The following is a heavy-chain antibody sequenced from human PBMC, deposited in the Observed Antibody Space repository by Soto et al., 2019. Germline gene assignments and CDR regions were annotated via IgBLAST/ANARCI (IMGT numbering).Heavy chain of an antibody. V-gene: IGHV1-69*13. D-gene: IGHD3-3*01. Sequence: VKVSCKASGGTLSSYAISWVRQAPGQGLEWMGGIIPIFGTANYAQKFQGRVTITADESTSTAYMELSSLRSEDTAVYYCARDFWSGYQDRNYYGMDVWGQGTTVTVSS. CDR3: ARDFWSGYQDRNYYGMDV. CDR2: IIPIFGTA. CDR1: GGTLSSYA. J-gene: IGHJ6*02.